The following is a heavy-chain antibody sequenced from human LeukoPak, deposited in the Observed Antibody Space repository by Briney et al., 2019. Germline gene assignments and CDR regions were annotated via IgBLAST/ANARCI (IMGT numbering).Heavy chain of an antibody. D-gene: IGHD3-22*01. CDR3: ARRKNTYYYDSSGYYSRYFDY. Sequence: SETLSLTCTVSGYSISSGYYWGWIRQPPGKGLEWIGSIYHSGSTYYNPSLKSRVTISVDTSKNQFSLKLSSVTAADTAVYYCARRKNTYYYDSSGYYSRYFDYWGQGTLVTVSS. J-gene: IGHJ4*02. V-gene: IGHV4-38-2*02. CDR2: IYHSGST. CDR1: GYSISSGYY.